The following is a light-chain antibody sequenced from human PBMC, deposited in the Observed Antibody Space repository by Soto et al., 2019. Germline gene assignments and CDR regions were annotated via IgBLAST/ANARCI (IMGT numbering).Light chain of an antibody. CDR2: EVS. CDR3: SSYTSSNTYV. Sequence: QSVLTQPPSVSRSPGQSVAIFCTGTSSDVGSYNRVSWYQQPPGTAPKVMIYEVSNRPSGVPDRFSGSKSGNTASLTISGLQAEDEADYYCSSYTSSNTYVFGTGTKVTXL. J-gene: IGLJ1*01. CDR1: SSDVGSYNR. V-gene: IGLV2-18*02.